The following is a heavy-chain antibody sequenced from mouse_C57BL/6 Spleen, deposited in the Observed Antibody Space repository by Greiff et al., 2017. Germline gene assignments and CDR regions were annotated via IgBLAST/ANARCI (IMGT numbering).Heavy chain of an antibody. CDR1: GYTFTSYW. J-gene: IGHJ2*01. V-gene: IGHV1-61*01. CDR3: ARGSYDYPYYFDY. D-gene: IGHD2-4*01. Sequence: VQLQQPGAELVRPGSSVKLSCKASGYTFTSYWMDWVKQRPGQGLEWIGNIYPSDSETHYNQKFKDKATLTVDKSSSTAYMQLSSLTSEDSAVYYCARGSYDYPYYFDYWGQGTTLTVSS. CDR2: IYPSDSET.